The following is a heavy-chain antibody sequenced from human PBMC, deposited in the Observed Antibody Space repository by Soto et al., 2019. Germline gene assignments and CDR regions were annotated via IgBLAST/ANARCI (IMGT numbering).Heavy chain of an antibody. D-gene: IGHD3-10*01. CDR1: GFSFSSYA. J-gene: IGHJ4*02. CDR3: AKDGTEYGSGTYYQNYFDY. CDR2: ISGSGSST. Sequence: VGSLRLSSAASGFSFSSYAMSWGRQAPGKGLEWVSAISGSGSSTYYADSVKGRFTISRDNSKNTLYLQMNSLRAEDTAVYYCAKDGTEYGSGTYYQNYFDYWGQGTLVTVSS. V-gene: IGHV3-23*01.